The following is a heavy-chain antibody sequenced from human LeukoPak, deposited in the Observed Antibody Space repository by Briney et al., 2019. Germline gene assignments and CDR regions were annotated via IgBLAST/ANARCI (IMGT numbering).Heavy chain of an antibody. D-gene: IGHD3-22*01. CDR2: IYYSGST. V-gene: IGHV4-59*02. CDR1: GGSVRSHY. J-gene: IGHJ4*02. Sequence: SETLSLTCTVSGGSVRSHYWSWIRQPPGKGLEWIGYIYYSGSTNYNPSLKSRVTISVDTSKNQFSLKLSSVTAADTAVYYCARDRGDYDSSGYYGYFDYWGQGALVTVSS. CDR3: ARDRGDYDSSGYYGYFDY.